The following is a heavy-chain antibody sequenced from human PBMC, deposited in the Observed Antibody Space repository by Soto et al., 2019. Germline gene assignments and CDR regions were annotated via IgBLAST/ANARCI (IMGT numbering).Heavy chain of an antibody. Sequence: VKVSCKASGGTFSSYAISWVRQAPGQGLEWMGGIIPIFGTANYAQKFQGRVTITADESTSTAYMELSSLRSEDTAVYYCAKTSQVATIFSRFDYWGQGTLVTVSS. J-gene: IGHJ4*02. CDR1: GGTFSSYA. V-gene: IGHV1-69*01. CDR2: IIPIFGTA. CDR3: AKTSQVATIFSRFDY. D-gene: IGHD5-12*01.